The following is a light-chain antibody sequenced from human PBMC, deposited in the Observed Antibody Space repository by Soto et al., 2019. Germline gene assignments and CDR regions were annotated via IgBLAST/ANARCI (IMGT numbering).Light chain of an antibody. V-gene: IGKV4-1*01. CDR2: WAS. CDR1: QSVLYSSNNKNY. Sequence: DIVMTKSPDSLAVSLGERATINCKSSQSVLYSSNNKNYLAWFQQKPGQPPKLLNYWASTRESGVPDRFSGSGSGTDFTLTISSLQAEDVAVYYCQHYYTIPLTFCGGTNVEI. J-gene: IGKJ4*01. CDR3: QHYYTIPLT.